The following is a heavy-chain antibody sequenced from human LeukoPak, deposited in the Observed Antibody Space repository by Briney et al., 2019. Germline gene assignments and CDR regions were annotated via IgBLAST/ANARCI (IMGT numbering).Heavy chain of an antibody. V-gene: IGHV4-31*03. J-gene: IGHJ6*02. Sequence: SETLSLTCTVSGGSISSGGYYWSWIRQHPGKGLEWIGYIYYSGSTYYNPSLKSRVTISVDTSKNQFSLKLSSVTAADTAVYYCARTVPAAIFDYYYGMDVWGQGTTVTVSS. CDR3: ARTVPAAIFDYYYGMDV. CDR1: GGSISSGGYY. D-gene: IGHD2-2*01. CDR2: IYYSGST.